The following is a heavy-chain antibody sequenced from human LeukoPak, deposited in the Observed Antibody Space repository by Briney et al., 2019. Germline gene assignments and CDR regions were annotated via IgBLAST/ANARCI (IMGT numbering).Heavy chain of an antibody. J-gene: IGHJ5*02. V-gene: IGHV3-21*01. Sequence: PGGSLRLSCAASGFTFSSYEMNWVRQAPGKGLEWVSSISSSSYIYYADSVKGRFTISRDNAKNSLYLQMNSLRAEDTAVYYCASRRTYCGGDCPNWFDPWGQGTLVTVSS. D-gene: IGHD2-21*02. CDR2: ISSSSYI. CDR3: ASRRTYCGGDCPNWFDP. CDR1: GFTFSSYE.